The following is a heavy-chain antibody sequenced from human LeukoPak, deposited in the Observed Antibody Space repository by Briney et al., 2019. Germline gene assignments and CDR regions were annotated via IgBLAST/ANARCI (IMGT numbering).Heavy chain of an antibody. J-gene: IGHJ3*02. V-gene: IGHV3-23*01. CDR1: GFTYSSYA. D-gene: IGHD3-22*01. CDR3: AKAYYYDSSGQRAFDI. CDR2: ISSSGGST. Sequence: GGSLRLSXAASGFTYSSYAMSWVRQAPGKGLEWVSAISSSGGSTYYADSVKGRFTISRDNSKNTLYLQMNSLRAEDTAVYYCAKAYYYDSSGQRAFDIWGQGTMVTVSS.